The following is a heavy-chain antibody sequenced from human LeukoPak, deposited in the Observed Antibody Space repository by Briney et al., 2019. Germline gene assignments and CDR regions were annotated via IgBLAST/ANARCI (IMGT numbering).Heavy chain of an antibody. V-gene: IGHV3-23*01. J-gene: IGHJ6*02. CDR3: AKGGDVAVVPAAGPYYAMDV. CDR1: GFTLSSYT. CDR2: ISRRGGTK. Sequence: GGSLRLSCVASGFTLSSYTINWVRRAPGKGLEWVSVISRRGGTKYYADSVKGRFTISRDNSKNTVFLQMNSLSADDTATYYCAKGGDVAVVPAAGPYYAMDVWGQGTTVTVSS. D-gene: IGHD2-2*01.